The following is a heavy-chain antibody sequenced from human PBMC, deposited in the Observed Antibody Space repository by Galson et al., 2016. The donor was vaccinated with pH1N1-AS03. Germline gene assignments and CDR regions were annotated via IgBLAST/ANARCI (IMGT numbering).Heavy chain of an antibody. CDR2: ISYDESHR. CDR1: GFTFSGYG. Sequence: SLRLSCAVSGFTFSGYGMHWVRQAPGKGLEWVAVISYDESHRYSADSVKGRFTVSRDNSKNTLYMQMNSLRTEDTAVYYCAKDAMSGGIVVLYNWFDSWGPGTLVTVSS. J-gene: IGHJ5*01. V-gene: IGHV3-30*18. CDR3: AKDAMSGGIVVLYNWFDS. D-gene: IGHD3-16*02.